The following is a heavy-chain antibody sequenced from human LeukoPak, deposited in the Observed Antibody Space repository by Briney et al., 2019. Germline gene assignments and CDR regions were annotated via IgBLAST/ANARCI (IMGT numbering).Heavy chain of an antibody. V-gene: IGHV3-30*18. Sequence: GGSLRLSCAASGFTFSSYGMHWVRQAPGKGLEWVAVISYDGSNKYYADSVKGRSTISRDNSKNTLYLQMNSLRAEDTAVYYCAKDYARLVIPDYWGQGTLVTVSS. CDR3: AKDYARLVIPDY. J-gene: IGHJ4*02. CDR1: GFTFSSYG. D-gene: IGHD3-9*01. CDR2: ISYDGSNK.